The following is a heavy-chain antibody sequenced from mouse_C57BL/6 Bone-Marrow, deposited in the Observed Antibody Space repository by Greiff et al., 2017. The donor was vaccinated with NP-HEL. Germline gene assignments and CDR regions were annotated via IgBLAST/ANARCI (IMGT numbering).Heavy chain of an antibody. Sequence: VQLQQPGAELVKPGASVKLSCKASGYTFTSYWMQWVKQRPGRGLEWIGRIDPNSGGTKYNEKFKSKATLTVDKPSSTAYMQLSSLTSEDSAVYYCARREMDYYGSSYDFDYWGQGTTLTVSS. CDR3: ARREMDYYGSSYDFDY. CDR2: IDPNSGGT. CDR1: GYTFTSYW. J-gene: IGHJ2*01. D-gene: IGHD1-1*01. V-gene: IGHV1-72*01.